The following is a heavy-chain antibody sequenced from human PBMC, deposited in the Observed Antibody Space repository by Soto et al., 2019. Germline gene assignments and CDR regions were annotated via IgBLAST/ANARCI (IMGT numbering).Heavy chain of an antibody. D-gene: IGHD5-18*01. CDR2: MNPNSGNT. J-gene: IGHJ4*02. CDR3: ARGVDTAMVTTGY. V-gene: IGHV1-8*01. CDR1: GYTFTSYD. Sequence: QVQLVQSVAEVKKPGASVKVSCKASGYTFTSYDINWVRQATGQGLEWMGWMNPNSGNTGYAQKFQGRVTLTRNTSISTPYMELSSLRSEATAVYYCARGVDTAMVTTGYWGQGTLVTVSS.